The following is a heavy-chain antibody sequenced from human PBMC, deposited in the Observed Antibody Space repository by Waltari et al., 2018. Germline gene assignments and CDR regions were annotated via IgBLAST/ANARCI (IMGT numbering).Heavy chain of an antibody. J-gene: IGHJ1*01. Sequence: EVQLVESGGGLVKPGGSLRLSGAASGFTFSTYSLTGVRQAPGKGLEWVSSISTSSSYIYYADSVKGRFTISRDNAKNSLYLQMNSLRAEDTAVYYCARNGLQGGVHHWGQGTLVTVSS. CDR3: ARNGLQGGVHH. CDR1: GFTFSTYS. CDR2: ISTSSSYI. V-gene: IGHV3-21*01. D-gene: IGHD4-4*01.